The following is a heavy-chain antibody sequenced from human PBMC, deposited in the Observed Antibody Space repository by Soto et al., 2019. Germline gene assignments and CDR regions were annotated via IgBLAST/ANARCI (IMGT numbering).Heavy chain of an antibody. J-gene: IGHJ4*02. CDR1: GFTFSSYA. CDR2: ISSSGGST. CDR3: AKYHPMYQPRPYFGY. Sequence: EVPLLESGGDLIQPGGSLRLSFAASGFTFSSYAMSWVRQAPGKGLGWVSAISSSGGSTFYADSVKGRFTISRDNSGNTLYLQMSSLRAEDTAIYYCAKYHPMYQPRPYFGYWGQGTLVTVSS. D-gene: IGHD3-10*02. V-gene: IGHV3-23*01.